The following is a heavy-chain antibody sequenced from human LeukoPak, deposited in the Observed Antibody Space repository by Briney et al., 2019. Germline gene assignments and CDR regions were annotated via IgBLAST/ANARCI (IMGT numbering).Heavy chain of an antibody. Sequence: ASVKVSCKASGGTFSSYDINWVRQATGQGLEWMGWISAYNGNTNYAQKLQGRVTMTTDTSTSTAYMGLRSLRSDDTAVYYCATDYYGSGGSDYWGQGTLVTVSS. D-gene: IGHD3-10*01. CDR2: ISAYNGNT. CDR1: GGTFSSYD. CDR3: ATDYYGSGGSDY. V-gene: IGHV1-18*01. J-gene: IGHJ4*02.